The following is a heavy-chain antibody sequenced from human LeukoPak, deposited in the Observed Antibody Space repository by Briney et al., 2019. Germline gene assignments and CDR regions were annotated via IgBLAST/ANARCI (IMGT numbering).Heavy chain of an antibody. CDR1: ASGVAFTSHS. CDR2: IHSSGDYI. Sequence: GGSLRLSCAASASGVAFTSHSMNWVRQAPGKGLEWISYIHSSGDYIFYADSVKGRFTVSRDNARNSLYLQMNSLRADDTAVYYCARDTDGSLDYWGQGILVTVAS. D-gene: IGHD1-26*01. V-gene: IGHV3-21*05. J-gene: IGHJ4*02. CDR3: ARDTDGSLDY.